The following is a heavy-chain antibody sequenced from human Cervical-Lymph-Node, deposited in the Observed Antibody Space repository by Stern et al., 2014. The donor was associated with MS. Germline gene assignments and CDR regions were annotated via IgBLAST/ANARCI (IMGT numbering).Heavy chain of an antibody. J-gene: IGHJ4*02. CDR3: ATSRGGYYSFDY. V-gene: IGHV4-61*02. Sequence: QLQLQESGPGLVKPSQTLSLTCTVSGGSISSGNYYWSWIRQPAGKGLEXVGHIYVSGSTDYNPSLMSRVTISVDTSKNQFYLKLPSVTAADTAVYYCATSRGGYYSFDYCGQGTLVTVSS. CDR2: IYVSGST. D-gene: IGHD5-24*01. CDR1: GGSISSGNYY.